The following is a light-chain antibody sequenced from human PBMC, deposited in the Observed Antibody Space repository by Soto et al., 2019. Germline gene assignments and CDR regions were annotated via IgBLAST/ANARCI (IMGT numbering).Light chain of an antibody. CDR2: EVN. CDR1: SSDVGGYDY. V-gene: IGLV2-14*01. Sequence: QSALTQPASVSGSPGQSITISCTGTSSDVGGYDYVSWYQQHPGKAPKLMIYEVNDRPSGVSNRFSGSKSGNTASLTISGLQAEDEADYYCSSYTSNTYVLFGGGTKVTVL. CDR3: SSYTSNTYVL. J-gene: IGLJ2*01.